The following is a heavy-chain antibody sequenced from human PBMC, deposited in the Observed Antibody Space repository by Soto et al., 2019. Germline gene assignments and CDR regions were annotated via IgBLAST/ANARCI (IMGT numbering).Heavy chain of an antibody. CDR1: GGTFSSYA. CDR3: ARGYLRQQLAHYYYYGMDV. CDR2: IIPIFGTA. Sequence: ASVKVSCKASGGTFSSYAISWVRQAPGQGLEWMGGIIPIFGTANYAQKFQGRVTITADESTSTAYMELSSLRSEDTAVYYCARGYLRQQLAHYYYYGMDVWGQGTTVTVSS. D-gene: IGHD6-13*01. J-gene: IGHJ6*02. V-gene: IGHV1-69*13.